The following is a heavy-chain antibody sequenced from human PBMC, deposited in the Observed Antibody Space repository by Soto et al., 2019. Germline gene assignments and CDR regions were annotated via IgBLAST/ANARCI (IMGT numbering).Heavy chain of an antibody. CDR1: GFSFSTST. D-gene: IGHD2-21*01. CDR2: IGRTGIDR. V-gene: IGHV3-21*01. Sequence: EVQLVESGGGLVKPGGSLRLSCAASGFSFSTSTMNWVRQAPGKGLEFVSSIGRTGIDRYYIDSVKGRFTISRDNAQTSLCLQLSSVKAQVPALYYCVCDDKWRYWAQRSPVTVTS. J-gene: IGHJ4*02. CDR3: VCDDKWRY.